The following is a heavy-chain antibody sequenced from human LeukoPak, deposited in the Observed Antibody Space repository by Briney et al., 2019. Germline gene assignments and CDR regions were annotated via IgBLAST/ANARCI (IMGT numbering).Heavy chain of an antibody. Sequence: GASVNVSCKASGYTFTSYYMHWVRQAPGQGLEWMGLINPSGTNTNYAQKFRGRVTMTRDTSTSTVYMDLSSLRSEDTAMYFCAREESGGYFDYWGQGTLVTVSS. V-gene: IGHV1-46*01. D-gene: IGHD4-23*01. CDR2: INPSGTNT. J-gene: IGHJ4*02. CDR1: GYTFTSYY. CDR3: AREESGGYFDY.